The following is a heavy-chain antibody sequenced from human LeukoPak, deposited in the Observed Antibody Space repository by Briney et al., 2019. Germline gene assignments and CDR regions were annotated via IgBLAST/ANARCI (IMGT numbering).Heavy chain of an antibody. CDR1: GGSISSYY. Sequence: EPSETLSLTCTVSGGSISSYYWSWIRQPAGKGLEWIGRIYTSGSTNYNPSLKSRVTISVDKSKNQFSLKLSSVTAADTAVYYCARVTEDYFDYWGQGTLVTVSS. CDR3: ARVTEDYFDY. V-gene: IGHV4-4*07. D-gene: IGHD3-16*01. J-gene: IGHJ4*02. CDR2: IYTSGST.